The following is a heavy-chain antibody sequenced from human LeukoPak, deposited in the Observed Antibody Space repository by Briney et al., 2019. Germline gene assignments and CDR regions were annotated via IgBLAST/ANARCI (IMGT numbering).Heavy chain of an antibody. D-gene: IGHD2-15*01. CDR2: IYYSGST. Sequence: SETLSLTCTVSGGSISSYYWSWIRQPPGKGLECIAHIYYSGSTNYNPSLKSRVTISVDTSKTQFSLKLSSVTAADTAVYYCARWYCSGGSCYRRLRFDPWGQGTLVTVSS. V-gene: IGHV4-59*08. CDR1: GGSISSYY. J-gene: IGHJ5*02. CDR3: ARWYCSGGSCYRRLRFDP.